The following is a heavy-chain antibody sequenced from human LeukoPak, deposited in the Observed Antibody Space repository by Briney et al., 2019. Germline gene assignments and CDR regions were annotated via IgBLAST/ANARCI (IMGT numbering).Heavy chain of an antibody. CDR2: INPNSGGT. Sequence: ASAKVSCKASGYTFTGYYMHWVRQAPGQGLEWMGWINPNSGGTNYAQKFQGRVTMTRDTSISTAYMELSRLRSDDTAVYYCARHMALRRDWFDPWGQGTLVTVSS. CDR3: ARHMALRRDWFDP. D-gene: IGHD2-21*01. V-gene: IGHV1-2*02. CDR1: GYTFTGYY. J-gene: IGHJ5*02.